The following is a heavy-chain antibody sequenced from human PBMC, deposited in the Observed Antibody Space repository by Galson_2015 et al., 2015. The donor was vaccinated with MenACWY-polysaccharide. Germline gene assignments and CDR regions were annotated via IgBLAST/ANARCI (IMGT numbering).Heavy chain of an antibody. V-gene: IGHV3-21*01. Sequence: SLRLSCAASGVTFSDYYMNWVRQAPGKGLEWVSIISSSASYIYYADSVKGRFTISRDNAKNSLYLQMNSLRAEDTAIYYCVRDTGGSDYWGQGTLVTVSS. J-gene: IGHJ4*02. CDR1: GVTFSDYY. CDR3: VRDTGGSDY. D-gene: IGHD3-16*01. CDR2: ISSSASYI.